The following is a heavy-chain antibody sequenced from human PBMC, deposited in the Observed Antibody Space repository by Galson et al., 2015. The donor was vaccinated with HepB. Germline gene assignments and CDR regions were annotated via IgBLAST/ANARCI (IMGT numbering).Heavy chain of an antibody. V-gene: IGHV1-18*01. CDR2: ISGYDVNV. D-gene: IGHD5-24*01. CDR3: ARGGLDTIGGPTFDY. CDR1: GYTFSSFS. J-gene: IGHJ4*02. Sequence: SVKVSCKASGYTFSSFSISWLRQAPGQGLEWMGWISGYDVNVRYAQKFQGRLTMTTDTSTSTAHLDLRSLRSDDSAVYYCARGGLDTIGGPTFDYWGQGTLVTVSS.